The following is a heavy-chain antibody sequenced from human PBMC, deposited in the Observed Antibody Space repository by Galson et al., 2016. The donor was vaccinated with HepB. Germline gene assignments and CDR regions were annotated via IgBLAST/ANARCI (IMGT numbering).Heavy chain of an antibody. V-gene: IGHV1-18*01. CDR2: ISTYNANT. CDR3: ATYNVSLGDYNAFDF. Sequence: SVKVSCKASGYHLLNYGISWVRQAPGQGLEWMGWISTYNANTKSAQKLQDRLTLTTDTSTGTGYMDLRSLTSEDTAVYYCATYNVSLGDYNAFDFWGQGTLVTVSS. D-gene: IGHD3-10*01. CDR1: GYHLLNYG. J-gene: IGHJ4*02.